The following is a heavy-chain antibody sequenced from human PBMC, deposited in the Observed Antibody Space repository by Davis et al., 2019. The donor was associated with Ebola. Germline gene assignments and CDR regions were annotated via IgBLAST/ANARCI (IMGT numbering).Heavy chain of an antibody. Sequence: MPGGSLRLSCAVYGGSFSGYYWSWIRQPPGKGLEWIGEINHSGSTNYNPSLKSRVTISVDTSKNQFSLKLSSVTAADTAVYYCVRGRTVDTAMVTGFYYGMDVWGQGTTVTVSS. V-gene: IGHV4-34*01. CDR3: VRGRTVDTAMVTGFYYGMDV. D-gene: IGHD5-18*01. J-gene: IGHJ6*02. CDR2: INHSGST. CDR1: GGSFSGYY.